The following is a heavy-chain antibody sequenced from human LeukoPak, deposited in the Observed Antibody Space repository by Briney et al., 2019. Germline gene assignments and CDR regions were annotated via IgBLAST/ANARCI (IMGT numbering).Heavy chain of an antibody. CDR2: INPNSGGT. CDR1: GYTFTGYY. J-gene: IGHJ6*03. D-gene: IGHD3-3*01. CDR3: ARVCTIFGVVRSYYMDV. Sequence: ASVKISCKASGYTFTGYYMHWVRQAPGQGLEWMGWINPNSGGTNYAQKFQGRVTMTRDTSISTAYMELSRLRSDDTAVYYCARVCTIFGVVRSYYMDVWGKGTTVTVSS. V-gene: IGHV1-2*02.